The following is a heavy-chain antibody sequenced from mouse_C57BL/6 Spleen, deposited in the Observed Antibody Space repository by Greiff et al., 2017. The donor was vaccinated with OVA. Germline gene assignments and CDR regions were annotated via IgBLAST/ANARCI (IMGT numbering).Heavy chain of an antibody. CDR3: ARGYSNYAMDY. J-gene: IGHJ4*01. V-gene: IGHV5-4*01. CDR1: GFTFSSYA. Sequence: EVHLVESGGGLVKPGGSLKLSCAASGFTFSSYAMSWVRQTPEKRLEWVATISDGGSYTYYPDNVKGRFTISRDNAKNNLYLQMSHLKSEDTATYYCARGYSNYAMDYWGQGTSVTVSS. D-gene: IGHD2-5*01. CDR2: ISDGGSYT.